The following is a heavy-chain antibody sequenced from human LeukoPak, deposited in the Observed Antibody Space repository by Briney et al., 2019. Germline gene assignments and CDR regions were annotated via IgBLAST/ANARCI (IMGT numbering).Heavy chain of an antibody. J-gene: IGHJ5*02. V-gene: IGHV4-39*01. CDR3: ARTNSHYDFWSGSRWFDP. Sequence: PSETLSLTCTVSGGSNSSSSYYWGWIRQPPGKGLEWIGSIYYSGSTYYNPSLKSRVTISVDTSKNQFSLKLSSVTAADTAVYYCARTNSHYDFWSGSRWFDPWGQGTLVTVSS. CDR1: GGSNSSSSYY. CDR2: IYYSGST. D-gene: IGHD3-3*01.